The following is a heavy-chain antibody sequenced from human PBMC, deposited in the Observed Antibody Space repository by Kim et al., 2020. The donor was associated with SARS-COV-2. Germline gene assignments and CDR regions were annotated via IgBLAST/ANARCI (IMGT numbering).Heavy chain of an antibody. CDR3: VKDDVYSSSPYYYYGMDA. CDR2: ISSNGGST. Sequence: GGSLRLSCSASGFTFSSYAMHWVRQAPGKGLEYVSAISSNGGSTYYADSVKGRFTISRDNSKNTLYLQMSSLRAEDTAVYYCVKDDVYSSSPYYYYGMDAWGQGTTVTVSS. CDR1: GFTFSSYA. J-gene: IGHJ6*02. D-gene: IGHD6-6*01. V-gene: IGHV3-64D*09.